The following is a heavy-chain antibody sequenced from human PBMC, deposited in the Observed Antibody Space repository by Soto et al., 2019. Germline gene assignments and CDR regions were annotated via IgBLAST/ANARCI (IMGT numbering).Heavy chain of an antibody. CDR2: IYYSGST. D-gene: IGHD3-16*01. J-gene: IGHJ5*02. V-gene: IGHV4-59*08. CDR3: ARRGERGWFGL. CDR1: GGSISSYY. Sequence: QVQLQESGPGLVKPSETLSLTCTVSGGSISSYYWNWIRQPPGKGLEWIGNIYYSGSTNYNPSLKSRVTISVDTSKNQFSPKVDSVTAADTAMYYCARRGERGWFGLWGQGTLVTVSS.